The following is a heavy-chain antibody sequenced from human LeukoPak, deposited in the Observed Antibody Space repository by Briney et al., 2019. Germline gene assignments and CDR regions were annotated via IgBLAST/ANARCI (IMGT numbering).Heavy chain of an antibody. Sequence: PSETLSLTCAVYGGSFSGYYWSWIRQPPGKGLEWIGEINHSGSTNYNPSLKSRVTISVDTSKNQFSLKLSSVTAADTAVYYCARGLQLTGDYWGQGTLVTV. CDR3: ARGLQLTGDY. CDR1: GGSFSGYY. D-gene: IGHD6-13*01. V-gene: IGHV4-34*01. CDR2: INHSGST. J-gene: IGHJ4*02.